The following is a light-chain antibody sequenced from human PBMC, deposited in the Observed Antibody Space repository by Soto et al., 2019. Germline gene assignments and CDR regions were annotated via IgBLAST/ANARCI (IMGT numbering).Light chain of an antibody. Sequence: QSVLTQPASVSGSPGQSITISCTGTSSDIGLYNYVSWYLQHPGKAPKLIIFEVSNRPSGISNRFSGSKSGNTASLTISGLQAEDEADYYCSSYTTSNTLVVFGGGTKLTVL. J-gene: IGLJ3*02. CDR2: EVS. CDR3: SSYTTSNTLVV. V-gene: IGLV2-14*01. CDR1: SSDIGLYNY.